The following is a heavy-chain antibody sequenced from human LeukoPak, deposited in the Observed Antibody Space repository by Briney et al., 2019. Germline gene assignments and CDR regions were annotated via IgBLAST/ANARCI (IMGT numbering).Heavy chain of an antibody. D-gene: IGHD2-8*01. CDR2: ISYDGSNK. J-gene: IGHJ4*02. V-gene: IGHV3-30*18. CDR1: GFTFSSYA. Sequence: PGGSLRLSCAASGFTFSSYAMSWVRQAPGKGLEWVAVISYDGSNKYYADSVKGRFTFSRDNSKNTLYLQMNSLRAEDTAVYYCAKEYCSNSVCHSLDYWGQGTLVTVSS. CDR3: AKEYCSNSVCHSLDY.